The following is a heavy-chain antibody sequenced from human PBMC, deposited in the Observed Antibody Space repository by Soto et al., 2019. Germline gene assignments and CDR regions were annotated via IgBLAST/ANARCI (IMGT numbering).Heavy chain of an antibody. Sequence: ASVKVSCKASGYTFTGYYMHWVRQAPGQGLEWMGWINPNSGGTNYAQKFQGWVTMTRDTSISTAYMELSRLRSDDTAVYYCARDRIAARSTGEFDIWGQGTMVTVSS. CDR3: ARDRIAARSTGEFDI. J-gene: IGHJ3*02. CDR2: INPNSGGT. D-gene: IGHD6-25*01. V-gene: IGHV1-2*04. CDR1: GYTFTGYY.